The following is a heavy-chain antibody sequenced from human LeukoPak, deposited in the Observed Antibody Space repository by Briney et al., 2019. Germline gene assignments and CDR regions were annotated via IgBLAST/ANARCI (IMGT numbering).Heavy chain of an antibody. CDR1: GFTFSSYE. J-gene: IGHJ4*02. Sequence: GGSLRLSCAASGFTFSSYEMNWVRQAPGKGREWVSRINSDGSSASYADSVEGRFTISRDNAKNTLYLQINSLRAEDTAVYYCARGSTTVVSLLVYWGQGTLVTVSS. CDR2: INSDGSSA. V-gene: IGHV3-74*01. D-gene: IGHD4-23*01. CDR3: ARGSTTVVSLLVY.